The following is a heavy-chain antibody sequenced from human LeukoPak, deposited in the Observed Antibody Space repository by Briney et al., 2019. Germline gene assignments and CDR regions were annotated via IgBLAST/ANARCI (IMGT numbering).Heavy chain of an antibody. CDR3: ARGRGYSYGYGHTTSLDY. Sequence: SETLSLTCAVYGGSFSGYYWSWIRQPPGKGLEWIGEINHSGSTNYNPSLKSRVTISVDTSKNQFSLRLSSVTAADTAVYYCARGRGYSYGYGHTTSLDYWGQGTTVTVSS. V-gene: IGHV4-34*01. CDR1: GGSFSGYY. CDR2: INHSGST. J-gene: IGHJ4*03. D-gene: IGHD5-18*01.